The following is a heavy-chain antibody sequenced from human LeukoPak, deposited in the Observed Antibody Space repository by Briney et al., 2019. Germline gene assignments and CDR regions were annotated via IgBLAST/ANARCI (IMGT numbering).Heavy chain of an antibody. CDR2: IIPIFGTA. CDR3: ARPRDCSSSSCYWEGFDY. Sequence: SVKLSCKASGGTFSSCAISWVRQAPGQGLEWMGGIIPIFGTANYAQKFQGRVTITADESTSTAYMELSSLRSEDTAVYYCARPRDCSSSSCYWEGFDYWGQGTLVTVSS. CDR1: GGTFSSCA. V-gene: IGHV1-69*13. J-gene: IGHJ4*02. D-gene: IGHD2-2*01.